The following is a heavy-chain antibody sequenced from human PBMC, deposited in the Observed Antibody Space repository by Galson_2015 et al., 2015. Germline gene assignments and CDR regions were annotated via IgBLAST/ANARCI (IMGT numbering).Heavy chain of an antibody. CDR2: ISYAGSNK. CDR3: AREAQQWLVRGPFDY. CDR1: GLTFSSYA. Sequence: SLRLSCAASGLTFSSYAMRWVRQAPGKGLEWVAVISYAGSNKYYADSVKGRFTISRDNSKNTLYLQMNRLRAEDTAVYYCAREAQQWLVRGPFDYWGPGSLVTVSS. V-gene: IGHV3-30-3*01. D-gene: IGHD6-19*01. J-gene: IGHJ4*02.